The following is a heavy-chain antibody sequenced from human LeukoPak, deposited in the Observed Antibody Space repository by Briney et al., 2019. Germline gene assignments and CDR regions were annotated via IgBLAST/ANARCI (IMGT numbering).Heavy chain of an antibody. V-gene: IGHV1-69*05. Sequence: ASVKVSCKASGGTFSSYAISWVRQAPGQGLEWMGGIIPIFGTANYAQKFQGRVTMTTDTSTGTAYMELRSLRSDDTAVFYCARALYSSSGPDYWGQGTLVTVSS. CDR2: IIPIFGTA. J-gene: IGHJ4*02. CDR3: ARALYSSSGPDY. CDR1: GGTFSSYA. D-gene: IGHD6-19*01.